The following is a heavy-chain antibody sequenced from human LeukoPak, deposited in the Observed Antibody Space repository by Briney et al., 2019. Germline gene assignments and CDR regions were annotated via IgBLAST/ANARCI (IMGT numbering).Heavy chain of an antibody. CDR1: GFTFTHAR. Sequence: PGGSLRLSCAASGFTFTHARLGWVRQTPGKGLEWVGLIKSRIAGGTTDYAAPVKGRFTISRDDSKHTLYLQMNSLKSEDTVVNYCTAGYGHSGFDYWGQGTLVTVSS. CDR3: TAGYGHSGFDY. J-gene: IGHJ4*02. CDR2: IKSRIAGGTT. D-gene: IGHD5-18*01. V-gene: IGHV3-15*01.